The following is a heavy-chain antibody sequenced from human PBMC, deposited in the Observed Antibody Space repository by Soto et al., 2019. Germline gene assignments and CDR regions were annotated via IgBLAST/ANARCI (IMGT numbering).Heavy chain of an antibody. J-gene: IGHJ4*02. CDR3: AKEQKHSSTWSELNY. Sequence: PGGSLRLSCAASGFTFSSHAMSWVRQAPGKGLEWVSAISGSGGSTYYADSVKGRFTISRDNSKNTLYLQMNSLRAEDTAVYYCAKEQKHSSTWSELNYWGQGTLVTVSS. D-gene: IGHD6-13*01. CDR2: ISGSGGST. CDR1: GFTFSSHA. V-gene: IGHV3-23*01.